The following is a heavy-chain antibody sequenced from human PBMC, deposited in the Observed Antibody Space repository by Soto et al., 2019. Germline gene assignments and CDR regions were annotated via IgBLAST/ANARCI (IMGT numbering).Heavy chain of an antibody. CDR2: ISSSGSTI. Sequence: GSLRLSCAASGFTFSDYYMSWIRQAPGKGLEWVSYISSSGSTIYYADSVKGRFTISRDNAKNSLYLQMNSLRAEDTAVYYCARLGRFTNRDYYYGMDVWGQGTTVTVSS. D-gene: IGHD2-8*01. J-gene: IGHJ6*02. CDR1: GFTFSDYY. V-gene: IGHV3-11*01. CDR3: ARLGRFTNRDYYYGMDV.